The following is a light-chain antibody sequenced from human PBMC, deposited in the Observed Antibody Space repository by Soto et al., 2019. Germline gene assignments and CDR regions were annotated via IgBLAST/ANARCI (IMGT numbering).Light chain of an antibody. Sequence: QSALTQPASVSGSPGQSITISCTGTSNDIGAYNYVSWYQHHPGKAPKLMIYDVTDRPSGISDRFSGSKSANSASLTISGLQAEDEADYYCSSYTTTSTLVVFGGGTKLTVL. CDR1: SNDIGAYNY. J-gene: IGLJ2*01. V-gene: IGLV2-14*03. CDR3: SSYTTTSTLVV. CDR2: DVT.